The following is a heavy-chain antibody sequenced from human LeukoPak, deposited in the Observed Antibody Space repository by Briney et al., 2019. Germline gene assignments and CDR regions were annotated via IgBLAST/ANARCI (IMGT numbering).Heavy chain of an antibody. J-gene: IGHJ5*02. Sequence: PPETLSLTCTVSGGSISSYYWSWIRQPPGKGLEWIGYIYYSGSTNYNPSLKSRVTISVDTSKNQFSLKLSSVTAADTAVYYCARRLAYYDILTGSYNWFDPWGQGTLVTVSS. V-gene: IGHV4-59*08. CDR2: IYYSGST. CDR3: ARRLAYYDILTGSYNWFDP. CDR1: GGSISSYY. D-gene: IGHD3-9*01.